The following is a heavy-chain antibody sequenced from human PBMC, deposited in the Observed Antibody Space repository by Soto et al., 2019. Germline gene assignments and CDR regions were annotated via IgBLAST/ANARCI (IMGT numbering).Heavy chain of an antibody. Sequence: GGSLRLSCAASGFTFSSYSMNWVRQAPGKGLEWVSSISSSSSYIYYADSVKGRFTISRDNAKNSLYLQMNSLRAEDTAVYYCERDPAYCSSTSCPYYYYGMDVWGQGTTVTVSS. J-gene: IGHJ6*02. CDR3: ERDPAYCSSTSCPYYYYGMDV. CDR1: GFTFSSYS. D-gene: IGHD2-2*01. CDR2: ISSSSSYI. V-gene: IGHV3-21*01.